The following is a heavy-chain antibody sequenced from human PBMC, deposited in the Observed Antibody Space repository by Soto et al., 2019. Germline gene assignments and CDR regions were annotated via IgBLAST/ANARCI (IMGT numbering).Heavy chain of an antibody. CDR3: ARGLNIGSSSWFGGWFDP. V-gene: IGHV3-74*01. Sequence: LRLSCAASGFTFSSYWMHWVRQAPGKGLVWVSRINSDGSSTSYADSVKGRFTISRDNAKNTLYLQMNSLRAEDTAVYYCARGLNIGSSSWFGGWFDPWGQGTLVTVSS. J-gene: IGHJ5*02. CDR2: INSDGSST. D-gene: IGHD6-13*01. CDR1: GFTFSSYW.